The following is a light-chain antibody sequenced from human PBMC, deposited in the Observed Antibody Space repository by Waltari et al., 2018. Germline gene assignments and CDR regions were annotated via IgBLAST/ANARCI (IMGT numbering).Light chain of an antibody. CDR1: QSLVHSDGNTY. CDR2: KVS. J-gene: IGKJ1*01. V-gene: IGKV2-30*02. Sequence: DVVMTQSPLSLPVTLGQPASISCRSSQSLVHSDGNTYLNWFQQRPGQSPRRLIYKVSKRDSGVPDRFSGSESGTDFTLKISRVEAEDVGVYYCMQGTHWPRTFGQGTKVQIK. CDR3: MQGTHWPRT.